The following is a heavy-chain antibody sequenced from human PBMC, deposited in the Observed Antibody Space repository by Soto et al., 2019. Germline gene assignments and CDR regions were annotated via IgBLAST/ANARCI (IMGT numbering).Heavy chain of an antibody. D-gene: IGHD5-18*01. CDR3: AKAVGSYGTFDH. J-gene: IGHJ4*02. CDR1: GFCFDYYA. Sequence: EVQLVEYGGGLVQPGRSLRLSCAVYGFCFDYYAMLWVRQAPWKGLEWVSGISWKSGSIGYADSVKGRFNISRNNAKNSLYLQMNSLSAEDTALYYYAKAVGSYGTFDHWGQGTLVTVSS. V-gene: IGHV3-9*01. CDR2: ISWKSGSI.